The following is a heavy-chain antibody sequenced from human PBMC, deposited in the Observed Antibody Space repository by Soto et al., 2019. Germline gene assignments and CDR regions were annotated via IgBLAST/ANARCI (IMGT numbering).Heavy chain of an antibody. Sequence: GSLRLSCAASGFTFNSYAMSWVRQAPGKGLEWVSSISGSATGTYYADSVRGRFTISRDISKNTLYLQMNSLRAEDTAVYYCAKYGSSSWSLFDYWGQGTLVTVSS. V-gene: IGHV3-23*01. CDR3: AKYGSSSWSLFDY. CDR1: GFTFNSYA. D-gene: IGHD6-13*01. J-gene: IGHJ4*02. CDR2: ISGSATGT.